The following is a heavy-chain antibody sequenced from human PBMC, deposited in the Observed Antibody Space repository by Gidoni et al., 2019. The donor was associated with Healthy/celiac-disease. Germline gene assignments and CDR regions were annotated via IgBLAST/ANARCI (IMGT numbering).Heavy chain of an antibody. CDR1: GGSISSYY. CDR2: IYYSGST. D-gene: IGHD3-3*01. Sequence: QVQLQESGPGLVKPSETLSLTCTVSGGSISSYYWSWIRQPPGKGLEWIGYIYYSGSTNYNPSLKSRVTISVDTSKNQCSLKLSSVTAADTAVYYWARRRYYTGWFDPWGQGTLVTISS. J-gene: IGHJ5*02. CDR3: ARRRYYTGWFDP. V-gene: IGHV4-59*01.